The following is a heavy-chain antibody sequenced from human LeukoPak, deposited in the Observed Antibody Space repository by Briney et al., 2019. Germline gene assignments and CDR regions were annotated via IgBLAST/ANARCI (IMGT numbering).Heavy chain of an antibody. CDR3: ARRAIKITIFGVVSNWFDP. Sequence: SETLSLTCAVYGGSFSGYYWSWIRQPPGKGLEWIGEINHSGSTNYNLSLKSRVTISVDTSKNQFSLKLSSVTAADTAVYYCARRAIKITIFGVVSNWFDPWGQGTLVTVSS. D-gene: IGHD3-3*01. V-gene: IGHV4-34*01. J-gene: IGHJ5*02. CDR1: GGSFSGYY. CDR2: INHSGST.